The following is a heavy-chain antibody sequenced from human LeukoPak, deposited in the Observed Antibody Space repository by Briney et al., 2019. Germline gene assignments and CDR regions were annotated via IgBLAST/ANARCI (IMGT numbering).Heavy chain of an antibody. CDR3: ARQGGYDLGYYYYYMDV. CDR2: IYPGDSDT. Sequence: GESLKISCKGSGHSFTSYWIGWVRQMPGKGLEWMGIIYPGDSDTRYSPSFQGQVTISADKSISTAYLQWSSLKASDTAMYYCARQGGYDLGYYYYYMDVWGKGTTVTISS. J-gene: IGHJ6*03. CDR1: GHSFTSYW. D-gene: IGHD5-12*01. V-gene: IGHV5-51*01.